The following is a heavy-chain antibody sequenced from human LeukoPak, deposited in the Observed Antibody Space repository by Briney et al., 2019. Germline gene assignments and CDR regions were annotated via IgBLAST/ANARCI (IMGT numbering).Heavy chain of an antibody. Sequence: SETLSLTCAVYGGSFSGYYWSWIRQPPGKGLEWSGEINHSGSTNYNPSLKSRVTISVDTSKNQFSLKLSSVTAADTAVYYCARMFNPVVRGVKYYFDYWGQGTLVTVSS. CDR1: GGSFSGYY. CDR2: INHSGST. D-gene: IGHD3-10*01. J-gene: IGHJ4*02. CDR3: ARMFNPVVRGVKYYFDY. V-gene: IGHV4-34*01.